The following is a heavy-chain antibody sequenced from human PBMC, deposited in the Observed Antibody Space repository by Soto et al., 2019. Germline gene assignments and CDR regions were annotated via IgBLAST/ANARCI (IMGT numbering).Heavy chain of an antibody. CDR1: GYTFTSYY. CDR3: ATSTGSDTSSYGPWYYGMDV. CDR2: INPSGGST. J-gene: IGHJ6*02. D-gene: IGHD3-22*01. Sequence: GASVKVSCKASGYTFTSYYMHCVRQAPGQGLEWMGIINPSGGSTSYAQKFQGRVTMTRDTSTSTVYMELSSLRSEDTAVYYCATSTGSDTSSYGPWYYGMDVWGQGTTVTVSS. V-gene: IGHV1-46*01.